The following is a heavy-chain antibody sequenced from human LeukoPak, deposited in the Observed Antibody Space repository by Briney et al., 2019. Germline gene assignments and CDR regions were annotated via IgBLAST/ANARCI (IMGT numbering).Heavy chain of an antibody. CDR1: GGSISSSDSY. CDR3: ARRRGGSSQFDF. V-gene: IGHV4-39*01. Sequence: SETLSLTCSVSGGSISSSDSYWVWIRQPPGKGLEWIGNIYYSGTTYYNPSLRSRVTIYVDTSKHQFSLRLSSVTAADTAVYYCARRRGGSSQFDFWGQGTLVTVSS. J-gene: IGHJ4*02. CDR2: IYYSGTT. D-gene: IGHD2-15*01.